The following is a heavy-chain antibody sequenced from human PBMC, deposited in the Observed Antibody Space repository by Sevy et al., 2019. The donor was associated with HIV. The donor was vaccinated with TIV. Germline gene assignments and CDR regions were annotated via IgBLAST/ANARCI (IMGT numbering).Heavy chain of an antibody. Sequence: ASVKVSCKASGYTFTSYAMHWVRQAPGQRLAWMGWINAGNGNTKYSQKFQGRVTITRDTSASTAYMELSSLRSEDTAVYYCARGETTFAQYYFDYWGQGTLVTVSS. CDR3: ARGETTFAQYYFDY. J-gene: IGHJ4*02. CDR1: GYTFTSYA. CDR2: INAGNGNT. V-gene: IGHV1-3*01. D-gene: IGHD3-16*01.